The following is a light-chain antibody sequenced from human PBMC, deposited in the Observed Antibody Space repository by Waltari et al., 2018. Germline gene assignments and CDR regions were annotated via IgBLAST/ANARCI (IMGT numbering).Light chain of an antibody. Sequence: QPALTQPPHPPGSPGQSFTIPCTGTRSDVVGHNYVPWSQQPPGKAPKLMIYDVTKRPSGVPDRFSASKSGNTASLPVSGLQADDEADYYCSSYAGSNNYVFGSGTKVTVL. V-gene: IGLV2-8*01. CDR2: DVT. CDR1: RSDVVGHNY. CDR3: SSYAGSNNYV. J-gene: IGLJ1*01.